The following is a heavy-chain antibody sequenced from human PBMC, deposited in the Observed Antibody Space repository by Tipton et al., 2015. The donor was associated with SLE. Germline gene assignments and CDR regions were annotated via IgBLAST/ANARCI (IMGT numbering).Heavy chain of an antibody. CDR1: GIPFSSST. CDR2: IGRTGSDK. V-gene: IGHV3-21*01. CDR3: ARAESYCGGDCYIGAFDI. J-gene: IGHJ3*02. D-gene: IGHD2-21*02. Sequence: GSLRLSCTASGIPFSSSTMNWVRPLPGKGLEWVSSIGRTGSDKYYIQSVRGRFTISRDNAKNSLYLQMNSLRAEDTAVYYCARAESYCGGDCYIGAFDIWGQGTMVTVSS.